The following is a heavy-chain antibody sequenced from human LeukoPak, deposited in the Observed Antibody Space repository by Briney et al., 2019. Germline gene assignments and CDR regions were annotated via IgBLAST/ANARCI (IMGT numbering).Heavy chain of an antibody. CDR2: ISNIGTTT. V-gene: IGHV3-11*01. CDR1: AFTLGDWY. CDR3: ACDFRYLGHDF. J-gene: IGHJ4*02. Sequence: GSLRLSCTASAFTLGDWYMSWIRQAPGKGLEWISYISNIGTTTYYAESVKGRFTISRDNAKNSLYLQMNSLRAEDTAVYYCACDFRYLGHDFWGQGTLVTVSS. D-gene: IGHD2-21*02.